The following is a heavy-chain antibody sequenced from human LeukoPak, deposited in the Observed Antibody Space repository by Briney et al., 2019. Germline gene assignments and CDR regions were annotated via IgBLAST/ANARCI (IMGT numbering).Heavy chain of an antibody. V-gene: IGHV3-30-3*01. CDR2: ISFDGTNE. D-gene: IGHD4-17*01. Sequence: QPGGSLRLSCTASGFTFSSFAMHYVRQAPGKGLEWVAVISFDGTNEFYADSVKGRFTISRDHSKNTVYLQTNSLRLEDSAMYYCARAYGDSSPFDYWGQGTLVTVSS. CDR3: ARAYGDSSPFDY. J-gene: IGHJ4*02. CDR1: GFTFSSFA.